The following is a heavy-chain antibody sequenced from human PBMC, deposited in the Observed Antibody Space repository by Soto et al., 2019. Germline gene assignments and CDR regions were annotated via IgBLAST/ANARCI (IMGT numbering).Heavy chain of an antibody. CDR2: IYSGGST. Sequence: GGSLRLSCAASGFTVSSNYMSWVRQAPGKGLEWVSVIYSGGSTYYADSVKGRFTISRDNSKNTLYLQMNSLRAEDTAVYYCARDSGADLYYYGMDVWGQGTTVTVYS. J-gene: IGHJ6*02. V-gene: IGHV3-53*01. CDR3: ARDSGADLYYYGMDV. CDR1: GFTVSSNY. D-gene: IGHD3-10*01.